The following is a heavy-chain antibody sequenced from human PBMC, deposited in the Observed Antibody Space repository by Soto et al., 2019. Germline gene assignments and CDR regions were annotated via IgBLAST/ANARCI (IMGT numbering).Heavy chain of an antibody. Sequence: QVHLRQWGAGLLKPSETLSLTCEVSAGSLSGYYWSWIRQSPGKGLEWIGEVSHSGSTNYNPSLKSRATISVDASKKQFSLKLSSVTAADTAVYYCARRALRQGNGNGGGLDLWGQGTMVTVSS. CDR2: VSHSGST. V-gene: IGHV4-34*01. CDR1: AGSLSGYY. D-gene: IGHD2-21*01. CDR3: ARRALRQGNGNGGGLDL. J-gene: IGHJ3*01.